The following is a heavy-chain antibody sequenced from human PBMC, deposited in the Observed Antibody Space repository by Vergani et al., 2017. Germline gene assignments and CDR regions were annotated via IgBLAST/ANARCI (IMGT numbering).Heavy chain of an antibody. J-gene: IGHJ6*02. D-gene: IGHD3-3*02. CDR1: GFTFSSYA. Sequence: QVQLVESGGGVVQPGRSLRLSCAASGFTFSSYAMHWVCQAPGKGLEWVAVISYDGSNKYYADSVTGRFSISRDNSKSTLYLQLNSLRSDDTAVYYCAKGGPIFPYEMDIWGQGTTVTVSS. V-gene: IGHV3-30-3*01. CDR2: ISYDGSNK. CDR3: AKGGPIFPYEMDI.